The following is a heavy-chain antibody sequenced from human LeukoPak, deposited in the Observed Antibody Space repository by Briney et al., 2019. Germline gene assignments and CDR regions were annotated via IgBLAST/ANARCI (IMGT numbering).Heavy chain of an antibody. CDR2: ISYDGSNK. CDR3: AKDDGSGSYYPHFDY. Sequence: QPGGSLRLSCTASGFTFGDHPMSWFRQAPGKGLEWVAVISYDGSNKYYADSVKGRFTISRDNSKNTLYLQMNSLRAEDTAVYYCAKDDGSGSYYPHFDYWGQGTLVTVSS. D-gene: IGHD3-10*01. V-gene: IGHV3-30*04. CDR1: GFTFGDHP. J-gene: IGHJ4*02.